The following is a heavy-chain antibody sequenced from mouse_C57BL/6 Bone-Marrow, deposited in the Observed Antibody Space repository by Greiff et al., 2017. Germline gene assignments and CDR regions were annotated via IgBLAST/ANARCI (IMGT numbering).Heavy chain of an antibody. CDR3: ATSLRGLVFAY. D-gene: IGHD2-2*01. J-gene: IGHJ3*01. V-gene: IGHV2-5*01. CDR2: IWSGGST. CDR1: GFSLTSYG. Sequence: QVQLQQSGPGLVQPSPSLSMTCTASGFSLTSYGVHWVRQTPGKGLEWLGVIWSGGSTDYNAAFMSRLSITKDNSNSQVFFKMNSLQADDTAIYYCATSLRGLVFAYWGQGTLVTVSA.